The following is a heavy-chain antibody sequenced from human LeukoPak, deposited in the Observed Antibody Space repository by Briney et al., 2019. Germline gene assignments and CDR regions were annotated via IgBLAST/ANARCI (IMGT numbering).Heavy chain of an antibody. J-gene: IGHJ4*02. V-gene: IGHV1-2*02. CDR1: GYTFTGYY. CDR3: ARDADIVVVPAANGADY. CDR2: INPNSGGT. Sequence: GASVKVSCKASGYTFTGYYMHWVRQAPGQGLEWMGWINPNSGGTNYAQKFQGRVTMTRDTSISTAYMELSRLRSDDTAVYYCARDADIVVVPAANGADYWGQGTLVTVSS. D-gene: IGHD2-2*01.